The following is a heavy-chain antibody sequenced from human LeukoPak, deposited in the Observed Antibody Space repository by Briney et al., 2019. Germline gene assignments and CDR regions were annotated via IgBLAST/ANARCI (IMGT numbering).Heavy chain of an antibody. D-gene: IGHD6-13*01. V-gene: IGHV1-3*01. CDR2: INAGNGNT. CDR1: GYTFTSYA. J-gene: IGHJ4*02. CDR3: ARENSGYSSTFDQYLGR. Sequence: ASVKVSCKASGYTFTSYAMHWVRQAPGQRLEWMGWINAGNGNTKYSQKFQGRVTITRDTSASTAYMELSSLRSEDTAVYYCARENSGYSSTFDQYLGRWGQGTLVTVSS.